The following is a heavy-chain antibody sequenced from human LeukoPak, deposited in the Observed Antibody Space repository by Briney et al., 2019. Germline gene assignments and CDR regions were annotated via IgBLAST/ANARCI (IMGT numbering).Heavy chain of an antibody. CDR3: ARDRLSRDGYNPAGYFDY. V-gene: IGHV3-30*04. Sequence: GTSLRLSCAASGFNFRDSAMHWVRQAPGKGLEWVAVISYDGSNKYYADSVKGRFTISRDNSKNTLYLQMNSLRAEDTAVYYCARDRLSRDGYNPAGYFDYWGQGTLVTVSS. CDR2: ISYDGSNK. D-gene: IGHD5-24*01. J-gene: IGHJ4*02. CDR1: GFNFRDSA.